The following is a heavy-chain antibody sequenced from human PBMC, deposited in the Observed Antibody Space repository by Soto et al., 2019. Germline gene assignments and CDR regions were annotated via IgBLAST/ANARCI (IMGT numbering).Heavy chain of an antibody. CDR2: IFSNDEK. J-gene: IGHJ4*02. CDR1: GFSLSNARMG. V-gene: IGHV2-26*01. CDR3: ARTTSTDYGDYVGSDY. Sequence: GPTLVNPTETLTLTCTVSGFSLSNARMGVSWIRQPPGKALEWLAHIFSNDEKSYSTSLKSRLTISKDTSKSQVVLTMTNMDPVDTATYYCARTTSTDYGDYVGSDYWGQGTLVTVSS. D-gene: IGHD4-17*01.